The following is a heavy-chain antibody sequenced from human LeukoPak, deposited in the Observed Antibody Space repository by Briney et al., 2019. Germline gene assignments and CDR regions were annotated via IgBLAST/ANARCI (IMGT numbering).Heavy chain of an antibody. CDR2: ISYDGSNK. Sequence: GGSLRLSCAASGFTFSSYGMHWVRQAPGKGLEWVAVISYDGSNKYYADSVKGRFTISRDNSKNTLYLQMNSLRAEDTAVYYCAKGTAAAVRSWFDPWGQGTLVTVSS. J-gene: IGHJ5*02. CDR3: AKGTAAAVRSWFDP. CDR1: GFTFSSYG. V-gene: IGHV3-30*18. D-gene: IGHD6-13*01.